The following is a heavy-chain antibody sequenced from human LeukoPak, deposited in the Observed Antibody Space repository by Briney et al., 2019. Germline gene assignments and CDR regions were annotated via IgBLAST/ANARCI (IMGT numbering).Heavy chain of an antibody. CDR1: RFTFSTYA. D-gene: IGHD1-1*01. CDR3: GRDPTGNDAFDI. Sequence: GGSLRLSCAASRFTFSTYAMTWVRQTPGKGLDWVSTILSTGDSTYYTDSVKGRFTISRDNSKNTLYLLMNSLRAEDTAVYYCGRDPTGNDAFDIWGQGTMVTVSS. V-gene: IGHV3-23*01. J-gene: IGHJ3*02. CDR2: ILSTGDST.